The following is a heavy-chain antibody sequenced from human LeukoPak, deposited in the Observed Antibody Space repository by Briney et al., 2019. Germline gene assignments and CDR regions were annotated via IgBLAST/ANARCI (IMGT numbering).Heavy chain of an antibody. CDR1: GYTFPAYY. CDR2: INVNSGGT. Sequence: ASVKVSGKASGYTFPAYYMHWLRQAPGQGLGWMGWINVNSGGTNYAQKFQGRVTMTRAPSISTAYMELSWLRSDDTAMYYCASSRAQTLAFCGGDCYSGFDFWGQGTVVTVSS. V-gene: IGHV1-2*02. D-gene: IGHD2-21*02. J-gene: IGHJ4*02. CDR3: ASSRAQTLAFCGGDCYSGFDF.